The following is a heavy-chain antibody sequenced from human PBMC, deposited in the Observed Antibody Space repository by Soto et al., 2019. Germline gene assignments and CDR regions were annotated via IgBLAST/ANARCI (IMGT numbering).Heavy chain of an antibody. CDR1: GGSISSGGYY. Sequence: KPSEALSLTCTVSGGSISSGGYYWSWIRQHPGKGLEWIGYIYYSGSTYYNPSLKSRVTISVDTSKNQFSLKLSSVTAADTAVYYCARCSDYYDSRPPPWDDAFDIWGQGTMVTVSS. D-gene: IGHD3-22*01. CDR2: IYYSGST. V-gene: IGHV4-31*03. CDR3: ARCSDYYDSRPPPWDDAFDI. J-gene: IGHJ3*02.